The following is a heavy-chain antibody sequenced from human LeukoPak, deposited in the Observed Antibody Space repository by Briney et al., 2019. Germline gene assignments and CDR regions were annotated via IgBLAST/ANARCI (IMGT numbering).Heavy chain of an antibody. V-gene: IGHV3-33*01. Sequence: PGRSLRLSCAASGFTFSSYGIHWVRQAPGKGLEWVAVVWYDGSEKYCADSVKGRFTISRDNSKNTLYLQMNSLRAEDTAIYYCARDRGDPDYYFDQWGQGTLVTVSS. CDR3: ARDRGDPDYYFDQ. CDR1: GFTFSSYG. CDR2: VWYDGSEK. J-gene: IGHJ4*02. D-gene: IGHD7-27*01.